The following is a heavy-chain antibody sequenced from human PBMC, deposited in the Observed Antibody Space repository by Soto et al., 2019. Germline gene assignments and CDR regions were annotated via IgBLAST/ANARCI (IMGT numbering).Heavy chain of an antibody. J-gene: IGHJ5*02. Sequence: SETLSLTCAVSGGSISSGGYSWSWIRQPPGKGLEWIGYIYHSGSTYHNPSLKSRVTISVDTSKNQFSLKLSSVTAADTAVYYCARTPHPWGQGTLVTVSS. V-gene: IGHV4-30-2*05. CDR1: GGSISSGGYS. CDR3: ARTPHP. CDR2: IYHSGST.